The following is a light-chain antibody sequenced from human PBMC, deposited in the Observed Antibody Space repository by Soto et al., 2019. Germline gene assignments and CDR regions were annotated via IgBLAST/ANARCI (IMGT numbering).Light chain of an antibody. CDR3: GSWDSSLSAYV. Sequence: QSALTQPPSVSAAPGQKVTISCSGSSSNIGGNSVSWYQQLPETAPKLLIYDDNKRPSGIPDRFSGSKSGTSATLGITGFQTGDEADYYCGSWDSSLSAYVFGTGTKSPS. CDR1: SSNIGGNS. J-gene: IGLJ1*01. CDR2: DDN. V-gene: IGLV1-51*01.